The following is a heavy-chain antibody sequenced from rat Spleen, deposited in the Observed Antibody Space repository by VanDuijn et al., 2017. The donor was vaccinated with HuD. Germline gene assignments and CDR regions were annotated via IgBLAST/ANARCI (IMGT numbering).Heavy chain of an antibody. V-gene: IGHV5-25*01. Sequence: EVQLVESGGGLVQPGRSMKLSCAASGFSFSNYDMAWVRQAPTKGLEWVASISNDGGNAYYRDSVKGRFTISRDNAKSTLFLQMDSLRSEDTATYYCARLGYYSGADWFAYWGQGTLVTVSS. CDR2: ISNDGGNA. CDR3: ARLGYYSGADWFAY. CDR1: GFSFSNYD. D-gene: IGHD1-1*01. J-gene: IGHJ3*01.